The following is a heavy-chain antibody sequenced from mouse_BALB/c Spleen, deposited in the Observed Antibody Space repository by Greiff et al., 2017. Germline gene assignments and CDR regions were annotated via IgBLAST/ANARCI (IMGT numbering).Heavy chain of an antibody. V-gene: IGHV5-6-4*01. CDR1: GFTFSSYT. CDR3: TRERTCGNSPWFAY. Sequence: EVKLVESGGGLVKPGGSLKLSCAASGFTFSSYTMSWVRQTPEKRLEWVATISSGGSYTYYPDSVKGRFTISRDNAKNTLYLQMSSLKSEDTAMYYCTRERTCGNSPWFAYWGQGTLVTVSA. D-gene: IGHD2-1*01. CDR2: ISSGGSYT. J-gene: IGHJ3*01.